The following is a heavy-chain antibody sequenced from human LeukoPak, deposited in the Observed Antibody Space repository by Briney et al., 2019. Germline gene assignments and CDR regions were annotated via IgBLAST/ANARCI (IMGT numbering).Heavy chain of an antibody. CDR3: ARVDLLTGYYFFDY. J-gene: IGHJ4*02. D-gene: IGHD3-9*01. CDR1: GYTFSNYG. CDR2: IRGDNGNT. V-gene: IGHV1-18*01. Sequence: GASGKVSCKASGYTFSNYGISWVRQAPGQGLEGVGWIRGDNGNTNYAQKLQGRVTMTPDKYTSTAYMELRSLGSDETAVYYCARVDLLTGYYFFDYWGQGTLVTVSS.